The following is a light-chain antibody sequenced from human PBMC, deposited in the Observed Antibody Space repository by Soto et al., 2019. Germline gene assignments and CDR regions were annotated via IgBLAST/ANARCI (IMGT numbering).Light chain of an antibody. V-gene: IGKV3-20*01. CDR1: QSVSSSY. CDR3: QQYGSSPA. J-gene: IGKJ4*01. Sequence: EIVLTQSPGTLSLSPGERATLSCTASQSVSSSYLAWYQQKPGQAPRLLIYGASSRATGIPDRFSGSGSGTDFTLTISRLEPEDFALYYCQQYGSSPAFGGGTKVEIK. CDR2: GAS.